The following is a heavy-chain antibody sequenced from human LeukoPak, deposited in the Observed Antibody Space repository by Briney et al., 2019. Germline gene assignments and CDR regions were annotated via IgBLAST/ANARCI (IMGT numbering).Heavy chain of an antibody. CDR1: GFTFSSYN. V-gene: IGHV3-21*01. Sequence: PGGSLRLSCAASGFTFSSYNMNWVRQAPGKGLEWVSSISSSSSYIYYADSAKGRFTISRDNAKNSLYLQMNSLRAEDTAIYYCARDAVAAAGTGDYWGQGTLVTVSS. CDR2: ISSSSSYI. D-gene: IGHD6-13*01. J-gene: IGHJ4*02. CDR3: ARDAVAAAGTGDY.